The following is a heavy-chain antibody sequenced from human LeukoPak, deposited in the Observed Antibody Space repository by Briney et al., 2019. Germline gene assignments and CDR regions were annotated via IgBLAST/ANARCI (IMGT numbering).Heavy chain of an antibody. V-gene: IGHV4-59*12. J-gene: IGHJ2*01. Sequence: SETLSLTCGVSGGAITNYYWNWIRQAPGKGLEWLGYIYYTGSTTYNPSVKSRITISLDTSKKQISLKLRSVTPEDTAVYYCARGVYWYFDLWGRGTLVTVSS. CDR3: ARGVYWYFDL. CDR2: IYYTGST. D-gene: IGHD3-16*01. CDR1: GGAITNYY.